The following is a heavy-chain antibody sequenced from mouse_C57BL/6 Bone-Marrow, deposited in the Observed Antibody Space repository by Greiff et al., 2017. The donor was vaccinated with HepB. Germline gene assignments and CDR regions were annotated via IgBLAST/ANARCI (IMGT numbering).Heavy chain of an antibody. CDR2: IDPENGDT. CDR3: TTYQFAY. Sequence: EVQLQESGAELVRPGASVKLSCTASGFNIKDDYMHWVKQRPEQGLEWIGWIDPENGDTEYASKFQGKATITADTSSNTAYLQLSSLTSEDTAVYYCTTYQFAYWGQGTLVTGSA. CDR1: GFNIKDDY. J-gene: IGHJ3*01. V-gene: IGHV14-4*01.